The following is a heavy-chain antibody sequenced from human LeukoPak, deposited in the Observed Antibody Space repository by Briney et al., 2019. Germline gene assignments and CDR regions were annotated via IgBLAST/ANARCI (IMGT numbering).Heavy chain of an antibody. J-gene: IGHJ3*02. Sequence: PGGSLRLSCSASGFTFSNCPMHWVRQAPGKGLEYVSAISSSGDSTYYADSVKGRFTISRDNSRNTLSLQMSSLRAEDTALYYCAKDSVRGYSGYGNDGFDIWGQGTMVTVSS. CDR1: GFTFSNCP. CDR2: ISSSGDST. D-gene: IGHD5-12*01. V-gene: IGHV3-64D*06. CDR3: AKDSVRGYSGYGNDGFDI.